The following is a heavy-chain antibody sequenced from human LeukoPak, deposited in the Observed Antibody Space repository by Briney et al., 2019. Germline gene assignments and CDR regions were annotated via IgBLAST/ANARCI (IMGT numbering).Heavy chain of an antibody. CDR3: ARAKWSDFWSGYAY. D-gene: IGHD3-3*01. J-gene: IGHJ4*02. CDR1: GFTFSSYS. CDR2: ISSSSSYI. Sequence: PGGSLRLSCAASGFTFSSYSMNWVRQAPGKGLEWVSSISSSSSYIYYADSVKGRFTISRDNAKNSLYLQMNSLRAEDTAVYYCARAKWSDFWSGYAYWGQGTLVTVSS. V-gene: IGHV3-21*01.